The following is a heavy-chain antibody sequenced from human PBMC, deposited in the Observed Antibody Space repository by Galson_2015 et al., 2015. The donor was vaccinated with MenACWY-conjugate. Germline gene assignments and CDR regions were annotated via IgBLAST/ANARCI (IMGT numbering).Heavy chain of an antibody. CDR2: IYFSETT. CDR3: ARSPRVSGLRVRYYYYYMEI. V-gene: IGHV4-59*01. D-gene: IGHD3/OR15-3a*01. Sequence: ETLSLTCPVSGGSISSYYWCWIRPPPGRGLEWIGNIYFSETTNYNPSLKGRVTMSMDTSKNQVSLKLSSVTAADTAVYYCARSPRVSGLRVRYYYYYMEIWGKGTTVIVSS. CDR1: GGSISSYY. J-gene: IGHJ6*03.